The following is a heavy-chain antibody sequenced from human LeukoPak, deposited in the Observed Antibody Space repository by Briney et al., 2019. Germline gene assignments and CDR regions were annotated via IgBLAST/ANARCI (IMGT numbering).Heavy chain of an antibody. J-gene: IGHJ4*02. D-gene: IGHD3-22*01. CDR1: GDSISSGDYY. CDR2: ISSSGST. CDR3: ARLRKRGLVVIRDYFDY. Sequence: SQTLSLTCTVSGDSISSGDYYWSWIRQPAGEGLEWIGRISSSGSTNYNPSLKSRVTISVDTSKNQFSLKLSSVTAADTAVYYCARLRKRGLVVIRDYFDYWGQGTLVTVSS. V-gene: IGHV4-61*02.